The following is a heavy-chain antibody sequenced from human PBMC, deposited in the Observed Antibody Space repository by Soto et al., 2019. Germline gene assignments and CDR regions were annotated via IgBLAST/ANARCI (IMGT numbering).Heavy chain of an antibody. Sequence: SETLSLTCTVSGGSISSYYWSWIRQPPGKGLEWIGYIYYSGSTNYNPSLKSRVTISVDTSKNQFSLKLSSVTAADTAVYYCAGIVLMVYARPPVVVAAPRPYYYYYGMDVWGQGTTVTVSS. D-gene: IGHD2-8*01. J-gene: IGHJ6*02. V-gene: IGHV4-59*01. CDR2: IYYSGST. CDR3: AGIVLMVYARPPVVVAAPRPYYYYYGMDV. CDR1: GGSISSYY.